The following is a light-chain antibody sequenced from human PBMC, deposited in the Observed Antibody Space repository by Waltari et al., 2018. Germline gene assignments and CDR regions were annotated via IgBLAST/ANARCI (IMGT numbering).Light chain of an antibody. J-gene: IGLJ1*01. CDR2: YDS. CDR3: QVWDSSNDESV. Sequence: SYVVTQPPSMSVALGKTATITCGGDHIGGKSVHWYQQKPGQAPVLVIHYDSDRPSGIPARFSVSNSGNTATLTITSVEAGDEADYYCQVWDSSNDESVFGSGTQVTVL. CDR1: HIGGKS. V-gene: IGLV3-21*04.